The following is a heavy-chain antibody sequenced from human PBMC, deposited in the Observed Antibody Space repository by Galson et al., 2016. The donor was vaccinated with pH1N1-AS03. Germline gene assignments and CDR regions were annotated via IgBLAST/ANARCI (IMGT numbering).Heavy chain of an antibody. J-gene: IGHJ4*02. V-gene: IGHV3-7*01. D-gene: IGHD2-2*01. CDR3: ARGAPGDHLLSPLWN. CDR1: GFTFSTYC. CDR2: IKQDGSEK. Sequence: LRLSCAASGFTFSTYCMSRVRQAPGKGLEWVANIKQDGSEKFYVDSLKGRFTISRDNAKNSLYLQMSSLRAEDTAIYYCARGAPGDHLLSPLWNWGQGTLVTVSS.